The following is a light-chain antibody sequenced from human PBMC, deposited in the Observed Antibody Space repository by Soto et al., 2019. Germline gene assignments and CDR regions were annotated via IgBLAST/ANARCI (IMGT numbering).Light chain of an antibody. CDR1: QSISSY. V-gene: IGKV1-39*01. CDR2: AAS. J-gene: IGKJ1*01. Sequence: DIQMTQSPSSLSASLGDRVTITCRARQSISSYLNWYQQKPGKAPKLLIYAASSLQSGVPSRFSGSGSGTDFTLTISSLQPEDFATYYGQQSYSTPRTFGQGTKVEIK. CDR3: QQSYSTPRT.